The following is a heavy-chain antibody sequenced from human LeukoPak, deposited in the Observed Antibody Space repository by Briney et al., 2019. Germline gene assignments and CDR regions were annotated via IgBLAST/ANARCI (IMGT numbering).Heavy chain of an antibody. CDR1: GITLSNYG. Sequence: GGFLRLSCVVSGITLSNYGMSWVRQAPGKGLEWVAGISGSGGGTQYADSVKGRFTISRDNRKNTLYLQMSSLRAEDTAMYFCAKRGVVIRVILVGFHKEAYYFDSWGQGALVTVSS. CDR2: ISGSGGGT. CDR3: AKRGVVIRVILVGFHKEAYYFDS. D-gene: IGHD3-22*01. J-gene: IGHJ4*02. V-gene: IGHV3-23*01.